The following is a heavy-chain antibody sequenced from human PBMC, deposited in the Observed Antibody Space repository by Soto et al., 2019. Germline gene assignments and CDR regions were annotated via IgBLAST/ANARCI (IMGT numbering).Heavy chain of an antibody. Sequence: QVQLVESGGGVVQPGRSLRLSCAASGVTLSNFGMHWVRQAPGKGLEWVAVISRDGSTMFYADSVKGRFTISRDSSRNTRYLQMNSLRAEETAVYHCVGEVASGYWGQGTLDTVSS. CDR3: VGEVASGY. D-gene: IGHD2-21*01. J-gene: IGHJ4*02. V-gene: IGHV3-30*03. CDR2: ISRDGSTM. CDR1: GVTLSNFG.